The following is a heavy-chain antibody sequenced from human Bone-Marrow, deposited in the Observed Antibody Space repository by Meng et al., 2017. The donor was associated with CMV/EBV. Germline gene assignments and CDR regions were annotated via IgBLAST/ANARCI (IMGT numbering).Heavy chain of an antibody. V-gene: IGHV3-9*01. J-gene: IGHJ6*02. CDR1: GFTFDDYA. Sequence: GGSLRLSCAASGFTFDDYAMHWVRQAPGKGLEWVSGISWNSGSIGYADSVKGRFTISRDNSKNTLYLQMNSLRAEDTAVYYCAKDRDPIDYYGMDVWGQGTTVTVSS. CDR3: AKDRDPIDYYGMDV. D-gene: IGHD3-16*02. CDR2: ISWNSGSI.